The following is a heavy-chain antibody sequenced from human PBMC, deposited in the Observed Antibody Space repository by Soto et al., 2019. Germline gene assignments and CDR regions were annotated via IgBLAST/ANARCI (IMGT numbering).Heavy chain of an antibody. V-gene: IGHV3-11*01. Sequence: GGSLRLSCAASGFTFSDYYLSWIRQAPGKGLEWVSYISSSGSTIYYADSVKGRFTISRDNAKNSLYLQMNSLRAEDTAVYYCARPRIAVANDAFEIWGQGTMVTVSS. CDR2: ISSSGSTI. CDR3: ARPRIAVANDAFEI. D-gene: IGHD6-19*01. J-gene: IGHJ3*02. CDR1: GFTFSDYY.